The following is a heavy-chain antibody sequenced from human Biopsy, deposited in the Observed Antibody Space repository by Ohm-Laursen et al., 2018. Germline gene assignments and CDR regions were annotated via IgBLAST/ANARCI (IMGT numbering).Heavy chain of an antibody. CDR1: GYTFTIYY. Sequence: ASAKVSCTVSGYTFTIYYMHWVRQAPGQGLEWMGMINPSGSTTSYPQIFQGRVTMTRDTSKSTVYMELSSLRSADTAVYFCARNTGWYGDLYYFDYWGQRTLGTVSS. V-gene: IGHV1-46*01. D-gene: IGHD6-19*01. J-gene: IGHJ4*02. CDR2: INPSGSTT. CDR3: ARNTGWYGDLYYFDY.